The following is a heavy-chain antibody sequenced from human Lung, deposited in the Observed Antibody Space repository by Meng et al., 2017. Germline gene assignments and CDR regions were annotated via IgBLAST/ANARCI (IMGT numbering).Heavy chain of an antibody. CDR3: ARDGGNYDLDY. V-gene: IGHV1-2*06. Sequence: QVQLVQFGAEVKKPVASVKLSCRASGYTFIDAYVHWVRQAPGQGLEWMGRIIPSSGDANSAQKFLGRVTLTWDTSISTAYMELSSLRSDDTAIYYCARDGGNYDLDYWGQGTLVTVSS. CDR2: IIPSSGDA. CDR1: GYTFIDAY. J-gene: IGHJ4*02. D-gene: IGHD1-7*01.